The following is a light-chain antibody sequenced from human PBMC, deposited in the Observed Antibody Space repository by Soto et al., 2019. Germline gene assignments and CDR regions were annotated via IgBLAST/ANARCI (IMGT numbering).Light chain of an antibody. CDR3: QQRSDWPLT. J-gene: IGKJ5*01. CDR2: GAS. V-gene: IGKV3-15*01. Sequence: EIVMTQSPGTLSLSPGDTATLSCRASQSLGSDLAWYQQKPGQAPRLLIFGASARPTGIPARISGSGSGTEFTLTISSLRSEDFAVYYCQQRSDWPLTFGQGTRLEIK. CDR1: QSLGSD.